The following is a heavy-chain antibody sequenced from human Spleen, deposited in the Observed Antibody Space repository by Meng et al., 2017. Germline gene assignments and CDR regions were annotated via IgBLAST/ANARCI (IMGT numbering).Heavy chain of an antibody. CDR1: GFTFNKYW. V-gene: IGHV3-7*01. Sequence: GESLKISCAASGFTFNKYWMNWVRQAPGKGLEWVANIKEDGSEKYYADSVRGRFIISRDNAKNSVFLQMNSLRAEDTAVYYCVRGLDAYNAIFDYWGQGMMVTVSS. J-gene: IGHJ4*02. CDR2: IKEDGSEK. D-gene: IGHD5-24*01. CDR3: VRGLDAYNAIFDY.